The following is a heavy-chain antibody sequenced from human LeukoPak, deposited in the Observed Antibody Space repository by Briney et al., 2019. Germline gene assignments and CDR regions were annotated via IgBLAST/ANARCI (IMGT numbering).Heavy chain of an antibody. CDR3: ARDYYDSSGYYYAFAFDI. J-gene: IGHJ3*02. CDR1: GYTFTSYG. CDR2: ISAYNGNT. Sequence: PVASVKVSCKASGYTFTSYGISWVRQAPGQGLEWMGWISAYNGNTNYAQKLQGRVTMTTDTSTSTAYMELRSLRSDDTAVYYCARDYYDSSGYYYAFAFDIWGQGTMVTVSS. V-gene: IGHV1-18*01. D-gene: IGHD3-22*01.